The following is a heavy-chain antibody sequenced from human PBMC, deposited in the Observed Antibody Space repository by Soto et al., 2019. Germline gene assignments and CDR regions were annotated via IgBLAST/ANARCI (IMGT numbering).Heavy chain of an antibody. D-gene: IGHD6-6*01. CDR2: ISYDGSNK. J-gene: IGHJ6*02. V-gene: IGHV3-30*03. Sequence: GGSLRLSCAASGFTFSSYGMHWVRQAPGKGLEWVAVISYDGSNKYYADSVKGRFTISRDNSKNTLYLQMNSLRAEDTAVYYCARGPIAARPKYYYYYGMDVWGQGTTVTVSS. CDR1: GFTFSSYG. CDR3: ARGPIAARPKYYYYYGMDV.